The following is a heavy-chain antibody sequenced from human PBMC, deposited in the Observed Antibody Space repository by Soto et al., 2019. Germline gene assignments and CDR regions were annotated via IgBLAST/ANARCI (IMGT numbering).Heavy chain of an antibody. CDR3: AREDPPSLN. D-gene: IGHD2-2*01. CDR2: YSGFT. CDR1: GGSITTYQ. Sequence: SETLSLTCTVSGGSITTYQWSWIRQPPGKGLEWIGGYSGFTNYNPSLESRATISVDHSKNQFFLTLRSVTAADTAVYYCAREDPPSLNWGQGTLVTVSS. V-gene: IGHV4-59*01. J-gene: IGHJ4*02.